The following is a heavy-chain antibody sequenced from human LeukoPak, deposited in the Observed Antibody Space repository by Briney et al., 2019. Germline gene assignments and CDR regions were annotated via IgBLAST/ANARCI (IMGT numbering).Heavy chain of an antibody. Sequence: GGSLRLSCADSGFLFSNSWMAWVRQAPGRGLEWLANINQDGSAKTCVDSVKGRFTISRDNAKNTLYLQMNSLTAEDTAIYYCARDDSSARANYWGQGTLVTVSS. D-gene: IGHD3-22*01. CDR3: ARDDSSARANY. J-gene: IGHJ4*02. CDR2: INQDGSAK. V-gene: IGHV3-7*01. CDR1: GFLFSNSW.